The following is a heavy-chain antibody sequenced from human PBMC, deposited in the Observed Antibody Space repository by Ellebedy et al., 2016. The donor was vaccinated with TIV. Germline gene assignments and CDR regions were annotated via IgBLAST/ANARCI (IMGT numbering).Heavy chain of an antibody. CDR3: ARDWGLRAAY. J-gene: IGHJ4*02. D-gene: IGHD4-17*01. Sequence: PGGSLRLSCAASGFTFTGSCMHWVRQVPGKGLVWVSCIYGDGSSICYADSVKGRFTISRDNAKNTLYLQMNSLRAEDTAVYYCARDWGLRAAYWGQGTLVTVSS. CDR2: IYGDGSSI. V-gene: IGHV3-74*01. CDR1: GFTFTGSC.